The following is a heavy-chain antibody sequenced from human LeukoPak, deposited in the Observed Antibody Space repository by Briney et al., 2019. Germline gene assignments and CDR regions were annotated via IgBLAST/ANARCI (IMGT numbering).Heavy chain of an antibody. D-gene: IGHD5-18*01. J-gene: IGHJ6*02. Sequence: SVKVSCKASGGTFSSYAISWVRQAPGQGLEWMGRIITILGIANYAQKFQGRVTITADKSTSTAYMELSSLRSEDTAVYYCARVDTAMENYYYYGMDVWGQGTTVTVSS. CDR2: IITILGIA. V-gene: IGHV1-69*04. CDR1: GGTFSSYA. CDR3: ARVDTAMENYYYYGMDV.